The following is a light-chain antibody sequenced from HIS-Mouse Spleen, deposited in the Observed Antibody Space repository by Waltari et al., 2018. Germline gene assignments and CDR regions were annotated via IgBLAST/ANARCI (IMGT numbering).Light chain of an antibody. J-gene: IGLJ1*01. V-gene: IGLV2-11*01. Sequence: QSALTQPRSVSGSPGQSVTISCTGTSSDVGGYNYVSWYQQHPGKAPKLMIYDVSKRPSGVPDRCSGSKSGNTASLTISGLQAEDEADYYCCSYAGSYRVFGTGTKVTVL. CDR2: DVS. CDR1: SSDVGGYNY. CDR3: CSYAGSYRV.